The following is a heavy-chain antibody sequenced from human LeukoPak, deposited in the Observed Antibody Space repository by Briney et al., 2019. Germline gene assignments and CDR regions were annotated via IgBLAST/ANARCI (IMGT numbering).Heavy chain of an antibody. Sequence: SVTVSCKASGGTFSSYAISWVRQPPGQGLEWMGGIIPIFGTANYAQKFQGRVTITADESTSTAYMELSSLRSEDTAVYNSARDFDYDSSGRWGQGTLVTVSS. CDR2: IIPIFGTA. CDR3: ARDFDYDSSGR. J-gene: IGHJ4*02. D-gene: IGHD3-22*01. V-gene: IGHV1-69*13. CDR1: GGTFSSYA.